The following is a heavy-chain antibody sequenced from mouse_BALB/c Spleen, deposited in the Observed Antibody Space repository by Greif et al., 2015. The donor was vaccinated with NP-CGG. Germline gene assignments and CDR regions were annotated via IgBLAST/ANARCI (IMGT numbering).Heavy chain of an antibody. Sequence: DVQLVESGGGLVKPGGSLKLSCAASGFAFSSYDMPWVRQTPEKRLEWVAYISSGGGSTYYPDTVKGRFTISRDNAKNTLYLQMSSRKSEDTAMYYCARRYGSFAYWGQGTLVTVSA. CDR1: GFAFSSYD. CDR3: ARRYGSFAY. J-gene: IGHJ3*01. V-gene: IGHV5-12-1*01. CDR2: ISSGGGST. D-gene: IGHD2-10*02.